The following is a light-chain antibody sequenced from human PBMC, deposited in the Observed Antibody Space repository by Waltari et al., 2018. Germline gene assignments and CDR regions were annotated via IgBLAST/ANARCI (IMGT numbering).Light chain of an antibody. Sequence: EIELTQSPATLSLSPGQRATLSCRASQSVGANLAWYQQKPGQAPRLLISDASNRAAGIPARFSGSGSGTDFTLTISSLEPEDFAVYYCQQRTNWRYTFGQGTKLEIK. CDR2: DAS. CDR3: QQRTNWRYT. V-gene: IGKV3-11*01. CDR1: QSVGAN. J-gene: IGKJ2*01.